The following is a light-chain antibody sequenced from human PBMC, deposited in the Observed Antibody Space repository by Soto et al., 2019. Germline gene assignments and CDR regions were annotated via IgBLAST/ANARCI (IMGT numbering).Light chain of an antibody. Sequence: EVGMTQSPATLSVSPGERATLSCRASQSVSSNLAWYQQKPGQTPRLLMYGASTRATGIPARFSGSGSGTEFTPPISSLQSEDFAVYYCQQYHKWPPFTFGGGTKVEIK. J-gene: IGKJ4*01. CDR1: QSVSSN. V-gene: IGKV3-15*01. CDR2: GAS. CDR3: QQYHKWPPFT.